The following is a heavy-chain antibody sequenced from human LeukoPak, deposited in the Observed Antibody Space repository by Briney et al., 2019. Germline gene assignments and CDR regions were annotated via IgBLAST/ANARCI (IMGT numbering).Heavy chain of an antibody. CDR1: GGSISSYY. CDR2: IYTSGST. Sequence: SETLSLTCTVSGGSISSYYWSWIRQPAGKGLEWIGRIYTSGSTNYNPSFKSRVTMSVDTSKNQFSLKLSSVTAADTAVYYCASEGDGWTGTTSGYWGQGTLVTVSS. CDR3: ASEGDGWTGTTSGY. J-gene: IGHJ4*02. D-gene: IGHD1-7*01. V-gene: IGHV4-4*07.